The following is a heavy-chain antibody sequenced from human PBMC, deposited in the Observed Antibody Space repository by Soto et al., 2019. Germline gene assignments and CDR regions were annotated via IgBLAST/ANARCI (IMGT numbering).Heavy chain of an antibody. CDR2: VNPSGGHT. CDR3: ARGGHVVVVTAALDY. V-gene: IGHV1-46*01. CDR1: GDTFTDYY. D-gene: IGHD2-21*02. J-gene: IGHJ4*02. Sequence: QVQLMQSGAEVKKPGASVKVSCKASGDTFTDYYIHWVWQAPGQGLEWMGTVNPSGGHTTYAQHFLGRVTMTRDTSPSTLYMELTSLTSDDTAIYYCARGGHVVVVTAALDYWGQGTLVTVSS.